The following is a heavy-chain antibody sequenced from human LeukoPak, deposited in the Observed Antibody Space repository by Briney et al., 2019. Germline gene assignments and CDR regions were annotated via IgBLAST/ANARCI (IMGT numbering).Heavy chain of an antibody. CDR3: ASSGRGFWSGYAGYYYYGMDV. D-gene: IGHD3-3*01. J-gene: IGHJ6*02. CDR2: IYTRGST. CDR1: GASISSYY. V-gene: IGHV4-4*07. Sequence: PSETLSLTCTVSGASISSYYWSWIRQPAGKGLEWIGRIYTRGSTNYNPSLKSRVTISVDTSKNQFSLKLSSVTAADTAVYYCASSGRGFWSGYAGYYYYGMDVWGQGTTVTVSS.